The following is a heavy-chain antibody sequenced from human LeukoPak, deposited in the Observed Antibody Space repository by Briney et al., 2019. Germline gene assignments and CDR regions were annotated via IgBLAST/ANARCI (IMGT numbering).Heavy chain of an antibody. Sequence: SQTLSLTCTVSGGSISSGDYYWSWIRQPPGKGLEWIGYIYYSGSTYYNPSLKSRVTISVDTSKNQFSLKLSSVTAADTAVYYCARDGTIFAGGLDYWGQGTLVTVSS. D-gene: IGHD3-3*01. V-gene: IGHV4-30-4*08. CDR1: GGSISSGDYY. CDR3: ARDGTIFAGGLDY. CDR2: IYYSGST. J-gene: IGHJ4*02.